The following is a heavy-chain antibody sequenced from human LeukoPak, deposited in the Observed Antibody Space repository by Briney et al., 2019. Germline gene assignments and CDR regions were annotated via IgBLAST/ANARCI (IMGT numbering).Heavy chain of an antibody. CDR2: THYSGSP. CDR1: GGSIRSDY. Sequence: SETLSLTCTVSGGSIRSDYWSWIRQPPGKGLEWVGYTHYSGSPNYNPSLTSRVTISMDTSKNQFSLKLSSVTAADTAVYYCARDFVNNWFDPWGQGTLVTVSS. J-gene: IGHJ5*02. CDR3: ARDFVNNWFDP. V-gene: IGHV4-59*01. D-gene: IGHD3-3*01.